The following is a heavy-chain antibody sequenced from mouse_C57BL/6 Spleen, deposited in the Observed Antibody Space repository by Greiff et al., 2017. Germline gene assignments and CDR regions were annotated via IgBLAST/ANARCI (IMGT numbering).Heavy chain of an antibody. D-gene: IGHD4-1*01. V-gene: IGHV5-16*01. CDR2: INYDGSST. CDR1: GFTFSDYY. J-gene: IGHJ4*01. Sequence: EVKVVESEGGLVQPGSSMKLSCTASGFTFSDYYMAWVRQVPEKGLEWVANINYDGSSTYYLDSLKSRFIISRDNAKNILYMQMSSLKSEDTATYYCARLGQNAMDYWGQGTSVTVSS. CDR3: ARLGQNAMDY.